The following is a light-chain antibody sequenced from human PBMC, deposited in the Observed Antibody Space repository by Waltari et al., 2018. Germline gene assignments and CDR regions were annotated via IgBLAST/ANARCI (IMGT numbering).Light chain of an antibody. Sequence: QSALTQPASVSGSPGQSIPISCPGTSSDVGNCNFVSWYQQHPGKAPKLMISAGSKRPSGVSNRFSGSKSGNTASLTISGLQAEDEADYYCCSYAGSSTYVFGTGTKVTVL. CDR3: CSYAGSSTYV. V-gene: IGLV2-23*01. J-gene: IGLJ1*01. CDR1: SSDVGNCNF. CDR2: AGS.